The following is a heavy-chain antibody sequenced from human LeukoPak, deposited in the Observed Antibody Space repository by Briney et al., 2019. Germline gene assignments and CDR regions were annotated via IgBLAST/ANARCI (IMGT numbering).Heavy chain of an antibody. CDR3: ARGWSADYDFWSGPDY. V-gene: IGHV7-4-1*02. Sequence: GASVKASCKASGYTFTSYAMNWVRQAPGQGLEWMGWLNTNTGNPTYAQGFTGRFVFSLDTSVSTAYLQISSLKAEDTAVYYCARGWSADYDFWSGPDYWGQGTLVTVSS. J-gene: IGHJ4*02. CDR2: LNTNTGNP. CDR1: GYTFTSYA. D-gene: IGHD3-3*01.